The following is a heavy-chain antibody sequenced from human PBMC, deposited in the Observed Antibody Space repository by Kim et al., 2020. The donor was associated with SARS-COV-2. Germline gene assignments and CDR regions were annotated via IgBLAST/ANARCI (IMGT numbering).Heavy chain of an antibody. CDR1: GGSISSGGYY. CDR3: ARYTLVPPGSYYYDSSGYQDAFDI. CDR2: IYYSGST. Sequence: SETLSLTCTVSGGSISSGGYYWSWIRQHPGKGLEWIGYIYYSGSTYYNPSLKSRVTISVDTSKNQFSLKLSSVTAADTAVYYCARYTLVPPGSYYYDSSGYQDAFDIWGQGTMVTVSS. V-gene: IGHV4-31*03. J-gene: IGHJ3*02. D-gene: IGHD3-22*01.